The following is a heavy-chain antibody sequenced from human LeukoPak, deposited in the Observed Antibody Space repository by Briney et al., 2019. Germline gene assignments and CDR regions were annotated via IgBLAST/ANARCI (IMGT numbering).Heavy chain of an antibody. V-gene: IGHV4-39*07. J-gene: IGHJ5*02. CDR3: ARAGHYDFWSGYLNWFDP. CDR1: GGSISSSSYY. Sequence: SETLSLTCTVSGGSISSSSYYWGWIRQPPGKGLEWIGSIYYSGSTYYNPSLKSRVTISVDTSKNQFSLKLSSVTAADTAVYYCARAGHYDFWSGYLNWFDPWGQGTLVTVSS. CDR2: IYYSGST. D-gene: IGHD3-3*01.